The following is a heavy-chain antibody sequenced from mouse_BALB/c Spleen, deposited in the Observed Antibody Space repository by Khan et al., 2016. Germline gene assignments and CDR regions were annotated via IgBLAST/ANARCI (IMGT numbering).Heavy chain of an antibody. D-gene: IGHD2-14*01. V-gene: IGHV3-5*02. Sequence: EVQLQESGPGLVKPSQTVSLTCTVTGISITTGNYRWSWIRQFPGNKLEWIGYIYYSGTITYNPSLTSRTTITRDTSKNQFFPERNSLTAEDTATYYCARDMGYRYDGWGALDYWGQGTSVTVSS. CDR3: ARDMGYRYDGWGALDY. J-gene: IGHJ4*01. CDR2: IYYSGTI. CDR1: GISITTGNYR.